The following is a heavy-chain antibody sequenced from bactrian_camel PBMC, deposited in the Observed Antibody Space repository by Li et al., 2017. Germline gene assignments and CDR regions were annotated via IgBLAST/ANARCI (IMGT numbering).Heavy chain of an antibody. D-gene: IGHD6*01. CDR3: VVGGNWFYEPYKY. Sequence: GGSLTLSCAASGFTFSTYAMNWVRQAPGKGFEWVSLISSSGSSTLYADSVKGRFTISRDNAKNTINLELNSLKPEDTAVYYCVVGGNWFYEPYKYWGQGTQVTVS. CDR2: ISSSGSST. J-gene: IGHJ4*01. CDR1: GFTFSTYA. V-gene: IGHV3S40*01.